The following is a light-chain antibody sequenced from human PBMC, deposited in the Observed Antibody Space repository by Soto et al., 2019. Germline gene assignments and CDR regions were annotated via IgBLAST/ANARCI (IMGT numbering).Light chain of an antibody. CDR2: DAS. Sequence: EIVLTPSPGTLSLSPGERATLSCRASQSVSSNLAWYQQKPGQAPRLLIYDASNRATGIPARFSGSGSGTDFTLTISSLEPEDFAVYYCQQRSNWPRFTFGPGTKVDIK. CDR3: QQRSNWPRFT. J-gene: IGKJ3*01. CDR1: QSVSSN. V-gene: IGKV3-11*01.